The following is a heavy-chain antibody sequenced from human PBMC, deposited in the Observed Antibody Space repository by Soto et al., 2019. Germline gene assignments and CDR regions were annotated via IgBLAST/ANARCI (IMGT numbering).Heavy chain of an antibody. J-gene: IGHJ4*02. CDR2: IIPILGRA. D-gene: IGHD3-22*01. Sequence: QVQLVQSGAEVKKPGSSVKVSCKASRGTFSSYTISWVRQAPGQGREWMGRIIPILGRANYAQKFQGRVTITADKSTSTAYMELSILRSEDTAVYYCASRYDSSDYWGQGTLVTVSS. CDR3: ASRYDSSDY. CDR1: RGTFSSYT. V-gene: IGHV1-69*02.